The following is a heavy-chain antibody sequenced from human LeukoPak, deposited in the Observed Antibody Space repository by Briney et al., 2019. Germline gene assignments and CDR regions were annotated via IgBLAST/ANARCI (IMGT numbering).Heavy chain of an antibody. D-gene: IGHD1-26*01. J-gene: IGHJ6*02. CDR1: GGSFSGYY. V-gene: IGHV4-34*01. Sequence: PSETLSLTCAVYGGSFSGYYWSWIRHPPGKGLEWVGEINHSGSTNYNPSLKSRVTISVDTSKNQFSLKLSSVTAADTAVYYCARVRLGYSGSYYYYGMDVWGQGTTVTVSS. CDR3: ARVRLGYSGSYYYYGMDV. CDR2: INHSGST.